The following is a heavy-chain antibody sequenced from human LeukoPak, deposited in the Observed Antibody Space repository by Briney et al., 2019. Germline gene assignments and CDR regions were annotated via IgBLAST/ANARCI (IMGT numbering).Heavy chain of an antibody. Sequence: SETLSLTCTVSGGSVSSGSYYWSWIRQPPGKGLEWIGYIYYTGTTNYNPSLKSRVTMSVDTSRNQFSLKLTSVTAADTAVYYCARLHFYGSGVDPWGQGTLVTVSS. CDR3: ARLHFYGSGVDP. D-gene: IGHD3-10*01. V-gene: IGHV4-61*01. CDR2: IYYTGTT. J-gene: IGHJ5*02. CDR1: GGSVSSGSYY.